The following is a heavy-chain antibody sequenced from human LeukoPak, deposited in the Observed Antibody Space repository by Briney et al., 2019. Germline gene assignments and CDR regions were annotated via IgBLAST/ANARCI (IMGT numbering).Heavy chain of an antibody. J-gene: IGHJ4*02. CDR2: IYSGGST. D-gene: IGHD3-10*01. CDR1: GFTVSSNY. Sequence: GGSLRLSCAASGFTVSSNYMSWVRQAPGEGLEWVSVIYSGGSTYYADSVKGRFTISRDNSKNTLYLQMNSLRAEDTAVYYCASLQFGERPNWGQGTLVTVSS. V-gene: IGHV3-66*01. CDR3: ASLQFGERPN.